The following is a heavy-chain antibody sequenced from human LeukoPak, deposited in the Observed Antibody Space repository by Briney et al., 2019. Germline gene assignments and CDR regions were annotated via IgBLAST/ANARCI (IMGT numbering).Heavy chain of an antibody. CDR3: TRDRGVSSPWCFDL. V-gene: IGHV3-20*04. Sequence: PGGTLRLSCVVSGFTFSSYGMYWVRQAPGKGLEWVSGINWNGGSTGYADSVKGRFTISRDNVKNSLYLQMNSLRPEDTALYYCTRDRGVSSPWCFDLWGRGTLVTVSS. J-gene: IGHJ2*01. CDR2: INWNGGST. D-gene: IGHD1-26*01. CDR1: GFTFSSYG.